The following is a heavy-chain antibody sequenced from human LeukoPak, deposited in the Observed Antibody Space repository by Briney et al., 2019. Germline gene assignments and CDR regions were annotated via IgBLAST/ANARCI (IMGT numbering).Heavy chain of an antibody. CDR2: ISGSGGST. Sequence: GGSLRLSCAASGFTFSSYSMNWVRQAPGKGLEWVSAISGSGGSTYYADSVKGRFTISRDNSKNTLYLQMNSLRAEDTAVYYCAKDWSRSRVYYFDYWGQGTLVTVSS. CDR1: GFTFSSYS. V-gene: IGHV3-23*01. D-gene: IGHD3-3*01. J-gene: IGHJ4*02. CDR3: AKDWSRSRVYYFDY.